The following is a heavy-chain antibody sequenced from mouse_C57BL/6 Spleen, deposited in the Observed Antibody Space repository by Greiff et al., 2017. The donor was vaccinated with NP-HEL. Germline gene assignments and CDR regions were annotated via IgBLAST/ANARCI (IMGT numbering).Heavy chain of an antibody. V-gene: IGHV1-82*01. D-gene: IGHD1-1*01. Sequence: QVHVKQSGPELVKPGASVKISCKASGYAFSSSWMNWVKQRPGKGLEWIGRIYPGDGDTNYNGKFKGKATLTADKSSSTAYMQLSSLTSEDSAVYFGAREVVAYYFDYWGQGTTLTVSS. CDR2: IYPGDGDT. J-gene: IGHJ2*01. CDR1: GYAFSSSW. CDR3: AREVVAYYFDY.